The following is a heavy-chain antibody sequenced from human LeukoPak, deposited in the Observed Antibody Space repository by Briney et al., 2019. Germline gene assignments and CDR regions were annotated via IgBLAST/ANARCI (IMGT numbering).Heavy chain of an antibody. CDR1: GYTFTSYG. CDR2: ISAYNGNT. V-gene: IGHV1-18*01. J-gene: IGHJ6*03. D-gene: IGHD3-10*01. Sequence: ASVKVSCKASGYTFTSYGISWVRQAPGQGLEWMGWISAYNGNTNYAQKLQGRVTMTTDTSTSTAYMELRSLRSDDTAVYYCARDYGSGSIVSYYYYYMDVWGKGTTVTVSS. CDR3: ARDYGSGSIVSYYYYYMDV.